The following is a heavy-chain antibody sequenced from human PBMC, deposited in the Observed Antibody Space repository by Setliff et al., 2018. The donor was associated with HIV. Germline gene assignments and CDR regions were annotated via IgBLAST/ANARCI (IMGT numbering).Heavy chain of an antibody. Sequence: VKVSCKASGYTFTSYDINWVRQATGQGLEWMGWMNPNSGNTGYAQKFQGRVTMTRNTSISTAYMELSSLRSEDTAVYYCASGSGYCKNGVCYIGVHRTPDKYYFDSWGQGALVTVPQ. J-gene: IGHJ4*02. D-gene: IGHD2-8*01. CDR1: GYTFTSYD. V-gene: IGHV1-8*01. CDR2: MNPNSGNT. CDR3: ASGSGYCKNGVCYIGVHRTPDKYYFDS.